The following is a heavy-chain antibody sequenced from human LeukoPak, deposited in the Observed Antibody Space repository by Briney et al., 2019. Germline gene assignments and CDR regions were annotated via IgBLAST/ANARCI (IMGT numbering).Heavy chain of an antibody. Sequence: SVKVSCKASGGTFSSYAISWLRQAPGQGLEWMGGIIPIFGTANYAQKFQGRVTITTDESTSTAYMELSSLRSEDTAVYYCARDSSSGYYFGYWGQGTLVTVSS. CDR2: IIPIFGTA. CDR1: GGTFSSYA. V-gene: IGHV1-69*05. D-gene: IGHD3-22*01. J-gene: IGHJ4*02. CDR3: ARDSSSGYYFGY.